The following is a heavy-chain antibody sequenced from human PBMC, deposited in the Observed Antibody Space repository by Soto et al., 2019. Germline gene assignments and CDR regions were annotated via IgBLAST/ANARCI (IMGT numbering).Heavy chain of an antibody. D-gene: IGHD1-26*01. J-gene: IGHJ4*02. V-gene: IGHV3-53*02. Sequence: EVQLVETGGGLIQPGGSLRLSCAASGFIVSSSYMSWVRQAPGKGLECVSIFYGGGATYYADSVKGRFTISRDDSKNTVYLQMNSLRAEDTAVYYYARVSGGGATQNFDYWGQGTLVTVSS. CDR2: FYGGGAT. CDR3: ARVSGGGATQNFDY. CDR1: GFIVSSSY.